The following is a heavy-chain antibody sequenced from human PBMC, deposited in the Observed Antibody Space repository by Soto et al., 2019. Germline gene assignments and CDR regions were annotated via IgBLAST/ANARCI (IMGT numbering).Heavy chain of an antibody. Sequence: EVQLLESGGGLVQPGGSLRLSCAASGFTFSSYAMSWVRQAPGKGLEWVSAISGSGGSTYYADSVKGRFTISRDNSKNTLYLQMNSLRAEDTAVYYCAQSYYDFWSGYSYWGQGTLVTVSS. V-gene: IGHV3-23*01. CDR2: ISGSGGST. CDR1: GFTFSSYA. CDR3: AQSYYDFWSGYSY. J-gene: IGHJ4*02. D-gene: IGHD3-3*01.